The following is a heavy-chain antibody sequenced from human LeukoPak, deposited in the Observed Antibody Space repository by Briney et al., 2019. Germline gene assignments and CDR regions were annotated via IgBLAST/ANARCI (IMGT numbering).Heavy chain of an antibody. CDR2: ISGSGTTI. V-gene: IGHV3-11*01. J-gene: IGHJ4*02. Sequence: GGSLRLSCAASGFTFSDYYMGWIRQAPGKGLEWLSYISGSGTTIYYADSVKGRFTISRDNAKNSLDLQMNSLRAEDTAVYYCARGLVAATSYFDYWGQGTLVTVSS. CDR1: GFTFSDYY. D-gene: IGHD2-15*01. CDR3: ARGLVAATSYFDY.